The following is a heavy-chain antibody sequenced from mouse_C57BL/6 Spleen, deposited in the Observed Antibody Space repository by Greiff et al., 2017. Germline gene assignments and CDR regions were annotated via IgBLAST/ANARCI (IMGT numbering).Heavy chain of an antibody. CDR3: ARNYYGVADYYYAMDY. V-gene: IGHV5-17*01. CDR2: ISSGSSTI. CDR1: GFTFSDYG. D-gene: IGHD1-1*01. J-gene: IGHJ4*01. Sequence: DVMLVESGGGLVKPGGSLKLSCAASGFTFSDYGMHWVRQAPEKGLEWVAYISSGSSTIYYADTVKGRFTISRDNAKNTLFLQMTSLRSEDTAMYYCARNYYGVADYYYAMDYWGQGTSVTVSS.